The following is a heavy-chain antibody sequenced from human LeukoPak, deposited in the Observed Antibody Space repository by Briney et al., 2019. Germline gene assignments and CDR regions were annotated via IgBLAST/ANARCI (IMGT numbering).Heavy chain of an antibody. Sequence: SSETLSLTCTVSGGSISSYYWSWIRQPPGKGLEGVGYIYYSGSTNYNPSLKRRVTISVDTSKNQFSLKLSSVTAADTAVYYCASLAYYYDSSGYYYDGNYYYYYYMDVWGKGTTVTVSS. CDR3: ASLAYYYDSSGYYYDGNYYYYYYMDV. CDR2: IYYSGST. CDR1: GGSISSYY. J-gene: IGHJ6*03. V-gene: IGHV4-59*01. D-gene: IGHD3-22*01.